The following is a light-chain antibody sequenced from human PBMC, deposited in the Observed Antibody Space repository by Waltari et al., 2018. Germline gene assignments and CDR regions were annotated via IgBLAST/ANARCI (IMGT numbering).Light chain of an antibody. J-gene: IGLJ2*01. Sequence: SGLTQDPTVSVALGQTVRITCQGDSLRSSYASWYQQKPGQAPVLVIYGKSNRPSGVPDRFSGSNSGDTASLTITGAQAEDEADYYCNSRDTSGNHVVFGGGTKLTVL. CDR3: NSRDTSGNHVV. CDR2: GKS. CDR1: SLRSSY. V-gene: IGLV3-19*01.